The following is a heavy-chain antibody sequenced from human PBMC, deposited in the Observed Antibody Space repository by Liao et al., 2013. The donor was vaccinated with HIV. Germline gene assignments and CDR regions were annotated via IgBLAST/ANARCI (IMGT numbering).Heavy chain of an antibody. Sequence: QVQLQQWGAGLLKPSETLSLTCAVYGGSFSGYYWSWIRQPPGKGLEWIAEINHSGSTNYNPSLKSRVTISVDTSVNQFSLKLSSVTAADTAVYYCARRAQGGGDCYFDYWGQGTLVTVSS. J-gene: IGHJ4*02. CDR1: GGSFSGYY. CDR3: ARRAQGGGDCYFDY. V-gene: IGHV4-34*01. CDR2: INHSGST. D-gene: IGHD2-21*01.